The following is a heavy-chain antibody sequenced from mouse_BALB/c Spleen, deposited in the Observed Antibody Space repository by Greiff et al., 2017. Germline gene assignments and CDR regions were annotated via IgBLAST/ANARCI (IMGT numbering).Heavy chain of an antibody. D-gene: IGHD1-1*01. J-gene: IGHJ3*01. Sequence: QVQLKQSAAELARPGASVKMSCKASGYTFTSYTMHWVKQRPGQGLEWIGYINPSSGYTEYNQKFKDKTTLTADKSSSTAYMQLSSLTSEDSAVYYCAYGGLAYWGQGTLVTVSA. CDR2: INPSSGYT. CDR1: GYTFTSYT. V-gene: IGHV1-4*02. CDR3: AYGGLAY.